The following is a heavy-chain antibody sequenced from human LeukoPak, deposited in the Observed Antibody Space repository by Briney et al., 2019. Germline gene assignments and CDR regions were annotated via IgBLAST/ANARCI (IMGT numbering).Heavy chain of an antibody. D-gene: IGHD6-19*01. J-gene: IGHJ2*01. CDR2: FYYSGST. CDR1: GGSISSYY. CDR3: AHSSGWEWYFDL. Sequence: PSETLSLTCTVSGGSISSYYWSWIRQPPGKGLEWIGYFYYSGSTNYDPSLKSRVTISVDTSKNQFSLKLSSLSAADTAVYYCAHSSGWEWYFDLWGRGTLVTVSS. V-gene: IGHV4-59*01.